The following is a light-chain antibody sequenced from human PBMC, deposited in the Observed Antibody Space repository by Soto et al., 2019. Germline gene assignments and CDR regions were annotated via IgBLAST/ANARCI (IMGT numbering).Light chain of an antibody. CDR3: SSYAGSSNV. CDR2: EVD. Sequence: QSALTQPASVSGSPGQSITISCTGTSRDVGHYNYVSWYQQHPGKAPKLMIYEVDNRPSGVSIRFSGSKSGNTASLTISGLQAEDEAEYYCSSYAGSSNVFGTGTKLTVL. V-gene: IGLV2-14*01. J-gene: IGLJ1*01. CDR1: SRDVGHYNY.